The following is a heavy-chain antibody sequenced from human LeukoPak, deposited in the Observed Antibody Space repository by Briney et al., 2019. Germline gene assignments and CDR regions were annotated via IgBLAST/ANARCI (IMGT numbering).Heavy chain of an antibody. V-gene: IGHV4-59*01. CDR1: GGSISSYY. CDR3: ARDTPPNALDY. CDR2: IYYRGTT. D-gene: IGHD2-2*01. Sequence: SETLSLTCTVSGGSISSYYWSWIRQPPLEGLEWIGYIYYRGTTKYNPSLKSRVTISVDTSKNQLSLKLNSVTAADTAVYYCARDTPPNALDYWGQGTLVTVSS. J-gene: IGHJ4*02.